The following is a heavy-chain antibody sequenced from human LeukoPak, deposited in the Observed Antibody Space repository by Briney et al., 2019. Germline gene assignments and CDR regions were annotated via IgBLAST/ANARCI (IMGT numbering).Heavy chain of an antibody. D-gene: IGHD2/OR15-2a*01. J-gene: IGHJ5*02. CDR2: ISSSSSYI. CDR3: ARDILSRFDP. V-gene: IGHV3-21*01. CDR1: GFTFSSYS. Sequence: GGSLRLSCAASGFTFSSYSMNWVRQAPGKGLEWVSSISSSSSYIYYADSVKGQFTISRDNAKNSLYLQMNSLRAEDTAVYYCARDILSRFDPWGQGTLVTVSS.